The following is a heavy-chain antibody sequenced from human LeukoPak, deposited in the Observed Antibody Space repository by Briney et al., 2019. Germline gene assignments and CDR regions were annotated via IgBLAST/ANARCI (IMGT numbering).Heavy chain of an antibody. Sequence: PSETLSLTCAVYGGSFSGYYWSWIRQPPGKGLEWIGEINHSGSTNYNPSLKSRVTMSVDTSKNQFSLKLSSVTAADTAVYYCAREESSYFDYWGQGTLVTVSS. V-gene: IGHV4-34*01. CDR3: AREESSYFDY. J-gene: IGHJ4*02. CDR1: GGSFSGYY. D-gene: IGHD3-10*01. CDR2: INHSGST.